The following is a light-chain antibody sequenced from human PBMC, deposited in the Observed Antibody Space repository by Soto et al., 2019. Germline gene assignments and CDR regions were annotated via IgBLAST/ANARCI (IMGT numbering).Light chain of an antibody. V-gene: IGKV3-20*01. CDR3: QQYGSSLLT. Sequence: ENVLTQSPGTLPLSPGERATLSCRASESIHSAYLTWYQQKPGQAPRLLIYSTSSRATGIPDRLRGSGSGTDFTLTISRLEPEDCAVYYCQQYGSSLLTFGQGTKVEIK. CDR2: STS. CDR1: ESIHSAY. J-gene: IGKJ1*01.